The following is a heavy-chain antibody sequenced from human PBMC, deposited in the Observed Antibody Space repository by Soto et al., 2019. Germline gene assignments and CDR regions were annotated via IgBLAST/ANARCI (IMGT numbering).Heavy chain of an antibody. CDR2: INPNSGGT. J-gene: IGHJ6*02. V-gene: IGHV1-2*04. CDR1: GYTFTGYY. D-gene: IGHD3-3*01. Sequence: GASVKVSCKASGYTFTGYYMHWVRQAPGQGLEWMGWINPNSGGTNYAQKFQGWVTMTRDTSISTAYMELSRLRSDDTAVYYRARDYYDFWSGYSGAYYYYGMDVWGQGTTVTVSS. CDR3: ARDYYDFWSGYSGAYYYYGMDV.